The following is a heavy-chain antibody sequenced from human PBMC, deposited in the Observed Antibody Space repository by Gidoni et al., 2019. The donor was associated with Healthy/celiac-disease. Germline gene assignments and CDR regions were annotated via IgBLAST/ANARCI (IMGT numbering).Heavy chain of an antibody. CDR2: INHSGSP. Sequence: QVQLQQWGAGLLKPSETLSLTCAVYGGSFSGYYWSWIRQPPGKGLGWIGEINHSGSPNYTPSLKSRVTISVDTSKNQFSLKLSSVTAADTAVYYCARRGPTTVIAWLGRKGLGNWFDPWGQGTLVTVSS. D-gene: IGHD4-17*01. V-gene: IGHV4-34*01. CDR3: ARRGPTTVIAWLGRKGLGNWFDP. CDR1: GGSFSGYY. J-gene: IGHJ5*02.